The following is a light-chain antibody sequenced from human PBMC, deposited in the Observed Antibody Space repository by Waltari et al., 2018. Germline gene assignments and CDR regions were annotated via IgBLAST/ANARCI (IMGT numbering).Light chain of an antibody. CDR1: RRDVGAYHL. J-gene: IGLJ3*02. CDR2: EVT. CDR3: CSYAGTSSMV. V-gene: IGLV2-23*02. Sequence: QSALTQPASLSGSPGMSITISCHGTRRDVGAYHLVSWYQQHPGKAPKLIIFEVTKRPSGVFDRFSGSKAGNRATLTIAGLQAEDEADYFCCSYAGTSSMVFGGGTKLTVL.